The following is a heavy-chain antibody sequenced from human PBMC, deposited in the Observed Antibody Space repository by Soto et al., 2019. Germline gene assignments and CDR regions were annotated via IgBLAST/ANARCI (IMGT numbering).Heavy chain of an antibody. V-gene: IGHV3-23*01. CDR3: AKDPGPRLEGPTRVFDF. CDR2: ISGGGGST. D-gene: IGHD1-1*01. J-gene: IGHJ4*02. Sequence: EVQLLESGGGLVQPRGSLRLSCAASGFTFSSYAMSWVRQAPGKGLEWVSGISGGGGSTYYADSVKGRFTVSRDNSKNTLYLQMSSLRAEDTAIYYCAKDPGPRLEGPTRVFDFWGQGTLLTVSS. CDR1: GFTFSSYA.